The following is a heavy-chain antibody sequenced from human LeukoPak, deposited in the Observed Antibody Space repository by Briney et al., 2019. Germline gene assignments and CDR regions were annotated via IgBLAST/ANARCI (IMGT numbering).Heavy chain of an antibody. V-gene: IGHV4-59*01. D-gene: IGHD6-6*01. CDR2: IYYSGST. Sequence: SETLSLTCTVSGGSISSYYWSWIRQPPGKGLEWIGYIYYSGSTNYNPSLKSRVTISVDTSKNQFSLKLSSVTAADTAVYYCARGDRRIATPFDYWGQGTLVTVSS. J-gene: IGHJ4*02. CDR3: ARGDRRIATPFDY. CDR1: GGSISSYY.